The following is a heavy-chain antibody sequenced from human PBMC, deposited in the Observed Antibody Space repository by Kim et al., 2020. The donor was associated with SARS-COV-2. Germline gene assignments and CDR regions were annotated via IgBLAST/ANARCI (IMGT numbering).Heavy chain of an antibody. V-gene: IGHV1-46*01. CDR3: ARDTGYSSGWYYFDY. Sequence: KFQGRVTMTRYTSTSTVYMELSSLRSEDTAVYYCARDTGYSSGWYYFDYWGQGTLVTVSS. J-gene: IGHJ4*02. D-gene: IGHD6-19*01.